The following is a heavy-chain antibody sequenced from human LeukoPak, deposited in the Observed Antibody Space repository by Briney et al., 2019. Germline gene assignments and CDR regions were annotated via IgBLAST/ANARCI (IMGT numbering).Heavy chain of an antibody. V-gene: IGHV3-9*01. CDR1: GFTFDDSA. CDR2: ISWSSDNF. J-gene: IGHJ4*02. D-gene: IGHD3-22*01. CDR3: VKDLGFGMIVPRGFHY. Sequence: GRSLRLSCAASGFTFDDSAMHWVRQAPGKGLEWVSGISWSSDNFGYADSVKGRFTISRDNAKKSLYLEMNGLRAEDTAMYYCVKDLGFGMIVPRGFHYWGQGTLVSVSS.